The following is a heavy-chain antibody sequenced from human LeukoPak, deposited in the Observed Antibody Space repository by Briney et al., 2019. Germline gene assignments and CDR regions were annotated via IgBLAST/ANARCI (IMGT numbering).Heavy chain of an antibody. CDR2: IYYSGST. Sequence: PSETLSLTCTVSGGSITSSSYYWGCIRQPPGKGLEWIGSIYYSGSTYYNPSLKSRVTISLDTSKNQFSLKLSSVTAADTAVYYCARHYCGSGSSCYYYYYMDVWGKGTTVTISS. V-gene: IGHV4-39*01. D-gene: IGHD3-10*01. CDR3: ARHYCGSGSSCYYYYYMDV. J-gene: IGHJ6*03. CDR1: GGSITSSSYY.